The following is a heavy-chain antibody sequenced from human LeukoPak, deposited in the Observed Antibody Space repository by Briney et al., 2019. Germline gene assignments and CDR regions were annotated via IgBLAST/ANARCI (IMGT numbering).Heavy chain of an antibody. CDR1: GFTFSSYG. V-gene: IGHV3-30*02. Sequence: GGSLRLSCAASGFTFSSYGMHWVRQAPGKGLEWVAFIRYDGSNKYYADSVKGRFTISRDNSKNTLYLQMNSLRAEDTAVYYCAKDIWMTTVTYRNWFDPWGQGTLVTVSS. CDR2: IRYDGSNK. D-gene: IGHD4-17*01. J-gene: IGHJ5*02. CDR3: AKDIWMTTVTYRNWFDP.